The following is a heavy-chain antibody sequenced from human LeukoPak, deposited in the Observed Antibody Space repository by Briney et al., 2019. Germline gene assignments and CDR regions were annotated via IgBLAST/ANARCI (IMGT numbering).Heavy chain of an antibody. D-gene: IGHD3-10*01. Sequence: GGSLRLSCGISGFSLNDAWMSWVRQAPGKGLEWGKGLEWVSGIGGNGGTTAYADSVKGRFSISRDNSNKTLYLQLNKLRAEDTALYYCAKAGPFYSIDVWGQGTTVTVSS. CDR1: GFSLNDAW. CDR2: IGGNGGTT. CDR3: AKAGPFYSIDV. V-gene: IGHV3-23*01. J-gene: IGHJ6*02.